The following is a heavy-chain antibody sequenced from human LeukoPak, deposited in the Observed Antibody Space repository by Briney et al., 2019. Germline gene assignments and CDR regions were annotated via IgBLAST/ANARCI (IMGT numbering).Heavy chain of an antibody. Sequence: RSGGSLRLSCAATGFTFSMHGMHWVRQAPGKGLEWVAVIWFDGRNKYYRDSVKGRFTISRDNSQNTVYLEMDSLRADDTAVYYCARDLQASSSHADYWGQGTLVTVSS. D-gene: IGHD6-13*01. CDR2: IWFDGRNK. CDR3: ARDLQASSSHADY. CDR1: GFTFSMHG. V-gene: IGHV3-33*01. J-gene: IGHJ4*02.